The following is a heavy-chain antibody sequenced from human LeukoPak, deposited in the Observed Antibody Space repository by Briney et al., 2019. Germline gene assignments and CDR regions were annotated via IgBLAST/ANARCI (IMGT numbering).Heavy chain of an antibody. V-gene: IGHV4-4*07. CDR1: GGSISSYY. Sequence: PSETLSLTCTVSGGSISSYYWSWIRQPAGRGLEWIGRIYTSGSTNYNPSLKSRVTMSVDTSKNQFSLKLSSVTAADTAVYYCARWSGSYSRPALYAFDIWGQGTMVTVSS. J-gene: IGHJ3*02. CDR2: IYTSGST. CDR3: ARWSGSYSRPALYAFDI. D-gene: IGHD1-26*01.